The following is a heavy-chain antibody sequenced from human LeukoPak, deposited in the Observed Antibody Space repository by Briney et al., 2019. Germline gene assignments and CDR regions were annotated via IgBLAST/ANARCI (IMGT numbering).Heavy chain of an antibody. D-gene: IGHD2-2*01. Sequence: SETLSLTCAVYGGSFSGYYWSWIRQPPGKGLEWIGEINHSGSTNYNPSLKSRVTISVDTSKNQFSLKLSSVTAADTAVYYCARAAGFSPSWRNLFDPWGQGTLVTVSS. V-gene: IGHV4-34*01. J-gene: IGHJ5*02. CDR2: INHSGST. CDR1: GGSFSGYY. CDR3: ARAAGFSPSWRNLFDP.